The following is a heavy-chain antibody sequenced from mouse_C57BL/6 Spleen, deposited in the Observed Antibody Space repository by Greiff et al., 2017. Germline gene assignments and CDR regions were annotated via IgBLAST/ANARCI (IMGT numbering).Heavy chain of an antibody. V-gene: IGHV1-72*01. CDR2: FDPNSGGT. J-gene: IGHJ2*01. Sequence: QVQLQQPGAELVKPGASVKLSCKASGYTFTSYWMHWVKQRPGRGLEWIGRFDPNSGGTKYNEKFKSKATLTVDKPSSTAYMQLSSLTSEDSAVYYCATYYGSSQYYFDYWGQGTTLTVSS. CDR1: GYTFTSYW. D-gene: IGHD1-1*01. CDR3: ATYYGSSQYYFDY.